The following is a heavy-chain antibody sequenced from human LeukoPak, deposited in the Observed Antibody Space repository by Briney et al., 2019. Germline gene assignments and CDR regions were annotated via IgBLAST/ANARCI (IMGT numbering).Heavy chain of an antibody. D-gene: IGHD3-10*01. V-gene: IGHV4-34*01. CDR1: GGSFSGYY. CDR3: ARLLWFGELDWFDP. J-gene: IGHJ5*02. Sequence: SETLSLTCAAYGGSFSGYYWSWIRQPPGKGLEWIGEINHSGSTNYNPSLKSRVTISVDTSKNQFSLKLSSVTAADTAVYYCARLLWFGELDWFDPWGQGTLVTVSS. CDR2: INHSGST.